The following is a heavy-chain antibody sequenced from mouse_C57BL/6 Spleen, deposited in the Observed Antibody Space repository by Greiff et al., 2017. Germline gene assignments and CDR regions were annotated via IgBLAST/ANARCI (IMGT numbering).Heavy chain of an antibody. V-gene: IGHV1-15*01. CDR3: TREKLGY. D-gene: IGHD4-1*01. Sequence: QVQLQQSGAELVRPGASVTLSCKASGYTFTDYEMHWVKQTPVHGLEWIGAIDPETGGTAYNQKFKGKAILTADKSSSTAYMELRSLTSEDSAVDYCTREKLGYWGQGTLVTVSA. CDR1: GYTFTDYE. CDR2: IDPETGGT. J-gene: IGHJ3*01.